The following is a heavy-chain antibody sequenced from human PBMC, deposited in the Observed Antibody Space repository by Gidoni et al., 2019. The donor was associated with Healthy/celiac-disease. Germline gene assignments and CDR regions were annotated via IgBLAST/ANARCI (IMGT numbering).Heavy chain of an antibody. J-gene: IGHJ4*02. CDR3: AKGGYSGYDFDY. D-gene: IGHD5-12*01. CDR1: GSTFSSYG. CDR2: ISYEGSNI. Sequence: QVQRLESGGGLVSQGRSLTRSCAAPGSTFSSYGMHWVRPAPGKGLEWVAVISYEGSNIYYADSVKGRFTISRDNSKNTLYLQMNSLRAEDTAVYYCAKGGYSGYDFDYWGQGTLVTVSS. V-gene: IGHV3-30*18.